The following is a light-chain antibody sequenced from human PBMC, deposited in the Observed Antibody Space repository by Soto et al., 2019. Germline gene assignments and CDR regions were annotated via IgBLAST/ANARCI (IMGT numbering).Light chain of an antibody. V-gene: IGLV2-14*03. CDR3: TSWTTSTTMI. J-gene: IGLJ2*01. Sequence: QSALTQPASVSGSPGQSITISCTGTSSDIGAYNFVSWYQQHPGKAPKLMLYDVNIRPSGVSNRFSGSKSGNTAFLTISGLQAEDEADYYCTSWTTSTTMIFGGGTKVTV. CDR2: DVN. CDR1: SSDIGAYNF.